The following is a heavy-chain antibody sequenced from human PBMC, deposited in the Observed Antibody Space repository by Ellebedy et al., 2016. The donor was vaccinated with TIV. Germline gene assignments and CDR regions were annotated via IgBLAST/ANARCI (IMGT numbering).Heavy chain of an antibody. CDR3: AKLDSSGYYYGRFDY. V-gene: IGHV3-23*01. Sequence: GGSLRLSCAASGFTFRNFAMTWVRQAPGRGLEWVSSISSSGVSTDYADSVRGRVTISRDNSKNTLYLQMNSLRADDTALYYGAKLDSSGYYYGRFDYWGQGTLVTVSS. CDR2: ISSSGVST. D-gene: IGHD3-22*01. CDR1: GFTFRNFA. J-gene: IGHJ4*02.